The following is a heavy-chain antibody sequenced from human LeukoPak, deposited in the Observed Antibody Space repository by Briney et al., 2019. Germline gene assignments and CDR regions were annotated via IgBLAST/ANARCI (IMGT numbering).Heavy chain of an antibody. V-gene: IGHV1-18*01. J-gene: IGHJ4*02. CDR1: GYTFTRYG. CDR2: ISAYNGNT. D-gene: IGHD2-15*01. Sequence: ASVKVSCKASGYTFTRYGISWVRQAPGQGLEWIGWISAYNGNTNYAQKLQGRVTMTTDTSTSTAYMELRNLRSDDTAVYYCAREYCSGGSCHKPFDYWGQGTLVTVSS. CDR3: AREYCSGGSCHKPFDY.